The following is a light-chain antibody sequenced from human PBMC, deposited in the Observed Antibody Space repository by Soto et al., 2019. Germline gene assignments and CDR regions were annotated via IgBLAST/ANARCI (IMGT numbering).Light chain of an antibody. CDR3: KQFNSYPLIT. CDR1: QGIRSS. CDR2: DAS. V-gene: IGKV1-13*02. J-gene: IGKJ5*01. Sequence: AIQLTQSPSSLSASVGDRVTISCRASQGIRSSLAWYQQKPGRAPNLLIYDASTLESGVPPRFSGSGSGTEFTLTISSLQPEDFATYYCKQFNSYPLITFGQGTRLEIK.